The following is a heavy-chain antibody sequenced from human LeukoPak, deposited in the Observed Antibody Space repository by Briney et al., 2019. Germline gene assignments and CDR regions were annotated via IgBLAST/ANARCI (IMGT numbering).Heavy chain of an antibody. CDR2: IYTSGST. V-gene: IGHV4-61*02. D-gene: IGHD1-26*01. J-gene: IGHJ4*02. CDR3: ARDGIVGAPYFDY. CDR1: GGSISSGSYY. Sequence: SETLSLTCTVSGGSISSGSYYWSWIRQPAGKGLEWIGRIYTSGSTNYNPSLKSRVTISVDTSKNQFSLKLSSVTAADTAVYYCARDGIVGAPYFDYWGQGTLVTVSS.